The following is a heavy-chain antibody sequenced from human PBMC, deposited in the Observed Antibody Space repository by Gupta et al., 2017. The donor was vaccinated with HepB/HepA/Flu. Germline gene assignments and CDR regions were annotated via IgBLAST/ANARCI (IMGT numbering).Heavy chain of an antibody. D-gene: IGHD4-17*01. CDR1: GFTVSGTY. CDR3: ARAVSNDYVTD. Sequence: VQMVESGGALVQAGGSLRLPWVVSGFTVSGTYMTWVRQAPGRGLEGVSIIYSGTTTYDADSVKGRFTISRDNSKNILFLQMNSLRVEDTATYYCARAVSNDYVTDWGQGTLVTVSS. CDR2: IYSGTTT. J-gene: IGHJ4*02. V-gene: IGHV3-66*01.